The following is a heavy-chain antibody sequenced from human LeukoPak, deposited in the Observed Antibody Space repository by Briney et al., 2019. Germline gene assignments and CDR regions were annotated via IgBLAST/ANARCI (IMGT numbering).Heavy chain of an antibody. CDR3: ARGGRSLVAAQFDL. CDR2: INHSGST. D-gene: IGHD2-15*01. V-gene: IGHV4-34*01. CDR1: GGSISRYY. Sequence: SETLSLTCTISGGSISRYYWSWIRQPPGKGLEWIGEINHSGSTNYNPSLKSRVTISVDTSKNQFSLKLSSVTAADTAVYYCARGGRSLVAAQFDLWGRGTLVTVSS. J-gene: IGHJ2*01.